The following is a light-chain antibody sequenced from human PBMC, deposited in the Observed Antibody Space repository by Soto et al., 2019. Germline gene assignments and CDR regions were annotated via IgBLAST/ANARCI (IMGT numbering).Light chain of an antibody. CDR2: EVS. V-gene: IGLV2-14*01. Sequence: QSALTQPASVSGSPGQSITISCTGTSSDVGGYNYVSWYQQHPGKAPKLMIYEVSNRPSGVSKRFSGSKSGNTASLAISGLQAEDEADYYCRSYTSSSTRVFGGGTKLTVL. CDR3: RSYTSSSTRV. CDR1: SSDVGGYNY. J-gene: IGLJ3*02.